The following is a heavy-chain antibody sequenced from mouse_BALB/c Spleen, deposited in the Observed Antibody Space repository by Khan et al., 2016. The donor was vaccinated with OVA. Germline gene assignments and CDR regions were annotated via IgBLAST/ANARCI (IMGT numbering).Heavy chain of an antibody. D-gene: IGHD1-1*01. J-gene: IGHJ3*01. CDR1: GYTFTSFW. CDR3: ARGGYGSPFAY. V-gene: IGHV1S127*01. Sequence: QIQLVQSGPELVRPGASVKMSCKASGYTFTSFWIHWVKQRPGQGLEWIGMIDPSKSETRLNQKFKDKVTLNVDKSSNTAYMQLSRLTSEDSAVYYCARGGYGSPFAYWGQGTLVTVSA. CDR2: IDPSKSET.